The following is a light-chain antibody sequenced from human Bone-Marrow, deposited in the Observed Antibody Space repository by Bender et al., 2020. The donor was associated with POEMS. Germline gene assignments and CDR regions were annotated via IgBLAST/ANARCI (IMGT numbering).Light chain of an antibody. CDR1: DSNFGGNN. CDR2: SNY. CDR3: SSWDDSLSGWV. J-gene: IGLJ3*02. Sequence: QSVLTQPPSASGTPGQSVIISSSGTDSNFGGNNVNWYQHLPGTAPRLVVYSNYQRPSGVPARLSGSKSGTSASLAISDIQSEDEGDYYCSSWDDSLSGWVFGGGTKLTVL. V-gene: IGLV1-44*01.